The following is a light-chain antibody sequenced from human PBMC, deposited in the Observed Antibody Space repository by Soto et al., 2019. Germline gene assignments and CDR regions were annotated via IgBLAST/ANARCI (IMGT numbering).Light chain of an antibody. CDR2: DAS. Sequence: IGLTQSPGTLSLAPGERATRSCRASQSVSSSYLAWYQQKPGQAPRLLIYDASSGATGIPDRFSGSGSGTDFTLTISRLQPEDFAVYYCQQYASSPLTFGGGTKVDIK. CDR3: QQYASSPLT. V-gene: IGKV3-20*01. CDR1: QSVSSSY. J-gene: IGKJ4*01.